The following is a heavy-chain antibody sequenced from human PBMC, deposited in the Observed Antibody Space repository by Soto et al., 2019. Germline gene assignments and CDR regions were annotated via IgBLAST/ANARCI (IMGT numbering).Heavy chain of an antibody. CDR1: GGTFSSYT. V-gene: IGHV1-69*02. D-gene: IGHD2-15*01. CDR2: IIPILGIA. CDR3: ARYGGSVRPDYYFDY. J-gene: IGHJ4*02. Sequence: SVKVSCKASGGTFSSYTISWVRQAPGQGLEWMGRIIPILGIANYAQKFQGRVTITADKSTSTAYMELSSLRSEDTAVYYCARYGGSVRPDYYFDYWGQGTLVTVSS.